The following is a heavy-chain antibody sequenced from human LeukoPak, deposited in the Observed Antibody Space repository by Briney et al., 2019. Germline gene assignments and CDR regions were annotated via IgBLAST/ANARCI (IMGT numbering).Heavy chain of an antibody. CDR3: ARQRQQLVLGY. CDR2: IYYSGST. V-gene: IGHV4-39*01. J-gene: IGHJ4*02. CDR1: GGSISSSYY. Sequence: SETLSLTCTVSGGSISSSYYWGWIRQPPGKGLEWIGSIYYSGSTYYNPSLKSRVTISVDTSKNQFSLKLSSVTAADTAVYYCARQRQQLVLGYWGQGTLVTVSS. D-gene: IGHD6-13*01.